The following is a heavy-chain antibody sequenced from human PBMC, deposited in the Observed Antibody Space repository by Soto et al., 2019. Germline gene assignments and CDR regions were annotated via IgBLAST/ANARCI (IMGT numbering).Heavy chain of an antibody. J-gene: IGHJ6*02. D-gene: IGHD3-10*01. CDR2: ISYSGST. CDR3: VRDRGRYDYGSRNHRDYYGMDV. CDR1: GGSISSDSYY. Sequence: SETLSLTCAVSGGSISSDSYYWGWIRQPPEKGLEWIASISYSGSTYYNPTLKSRLTISVDTSKSQFSLKLSSVTAADTAVYYCVRDRGRYDYGSRNHRDYYGMDVWGQGTTVTVSS. V-gene: IGHV4-39*02.